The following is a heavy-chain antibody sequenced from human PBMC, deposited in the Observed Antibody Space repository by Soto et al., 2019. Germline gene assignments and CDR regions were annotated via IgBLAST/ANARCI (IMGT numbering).Heavy chain of an antibody. D-gene: IGHD4-4*01. CDR1: GYTFTSYG. J-gene: IGHJ6*02. V-gene: IGHV1-18*01. CDR2: ISAYNGNT. Sequence: QVQLVQSGAEVKKPGASVKVSCKASGYTFTSYGISWVRQAPGQGLEWMGWISAYNGNTNYAQKLQGRVTMTTDTSTSTAYMELRSLRSDDTAVYYCARSKKVQEYSNYGDYYYGMDVWGQGTTVTVSS. CDR3: ARSKKVQEYSNYGDYYYGMDV.